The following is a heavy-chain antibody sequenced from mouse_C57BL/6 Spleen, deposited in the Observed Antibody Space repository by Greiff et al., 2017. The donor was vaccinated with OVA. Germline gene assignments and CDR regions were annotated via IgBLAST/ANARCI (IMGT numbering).Heavy chain of an antibody. CDR2: INPGSGGT. D-gene: IGHD2-5*01. CDR1: GYAFTNYL. V-gene: IGHV1-54*01. CDR3: ARGVYYSNFNGYFDV. Sequence: QVQLQQSGAELVRPGTSVKVSCKASGYAFTNYLIEWVKQRPGQGLEWIGVINPGSGGTNYNEKFKGKATLTADKSSSTAYMQLSSLTSEDSAVYFCARGVYYSNFNGYFDVWGTGTTVTVSS. J-gene: IGHJ1*03.